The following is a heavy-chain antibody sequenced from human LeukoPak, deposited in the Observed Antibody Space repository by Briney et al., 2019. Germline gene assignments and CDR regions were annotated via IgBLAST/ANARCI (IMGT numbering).Heavy chain of an antibody. CDR3: AGPWGSAFDI. Sequence: SQTLSLTCTVSGGSITTGGYYWSWIRQHPGKGLEWIGYISYSGSAYYNPSLKSRVTISIDTSKNQFSLRLSSVTAADTAIYYCAGPWGSAFDIWGQGTLVSVSS. V-gene: IGHV4-31*03. J-gene: IGHJ3*02. CDR1: GGSITTGGYY. CDR2: ISYSGSA. D-gene: IGHD3-16*01.